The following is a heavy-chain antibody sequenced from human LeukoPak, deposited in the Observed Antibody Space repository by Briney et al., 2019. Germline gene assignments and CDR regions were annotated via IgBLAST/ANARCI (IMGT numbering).Heavy chain of an antibody. D-gene: IGHD4-17*01. Sequence: ASVKVSCKASGYTFTSYYMHWVRKAPGQGLEWMGIINPSGGSTSYAQKFQGRVTTTRDTSTSTVYMELSSLRSEDTAVYYCARDSVEEYYGDYSFDYWGQGTLVTVSS. CDR3: ARDSVEEYYGDYSFDY. CDR1: GYTFTSYY. CDR2: INPSGGST. V-gene: IGHV1-46*01. J-gene: IGHJ4*02.